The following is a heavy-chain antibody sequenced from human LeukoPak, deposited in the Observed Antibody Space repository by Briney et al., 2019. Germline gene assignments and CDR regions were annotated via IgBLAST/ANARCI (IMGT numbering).Heavy chain of an antibody. CDR1: GFTFSSYG. CDR2: IRYDGSNK. V-gene: IGHV3-30*02. CDR3: ATGRPYDFWSGYIQFDY. D-gene: IGHD3-3*01. Sequence: GGSLRLSCAASGFTFSSYGMHWVRQAPGKGLEWVAFIRYDGSNKYYADSAKGRFTISRDNSKNTLYLQMNSLRAEDTAVYYCATGRPYDFWSGYIQFDYWGQGTLVTVSS. J-gene: IGHJ4*02.